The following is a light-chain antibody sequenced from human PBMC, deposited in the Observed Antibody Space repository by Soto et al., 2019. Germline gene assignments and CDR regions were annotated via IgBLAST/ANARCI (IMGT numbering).Light chain of an antibody. CDR2: EVT. CDR1: ISDVGGYNH. CDR3: ASYAGTNNVI. V-gene: IGLV2-8*01. J-gene: IGLJ2*01. Sequence: QSALTQPPYASGSPGQSVTISCAGSISDVGGYNHVSWYQQHPGKAPKLLIYEVTKRPSGVPARFSGSKSGNTASLTVSGLQGEDEADYYCASYAGTNNVIFGGGTKVTVL.